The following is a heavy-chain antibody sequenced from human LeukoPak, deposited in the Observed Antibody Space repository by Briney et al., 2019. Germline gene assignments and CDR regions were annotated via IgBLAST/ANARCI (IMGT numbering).Heavy chain of an antibody. CDR1: GDSVSSNSAA. CDR3: ARAPIVGAIPQYYYGMDV. CDR2: TYYRSKWYN. V-gene: IGHV6-1*01. J-gene: IGHJ6*02. D-gene: IGHD1-26*01. Sequence: SQTLSLTCAISGDSVSSNSAAWNWIRQSPSRGLEWLGRTYYRSKWYNDYAVSVKSRITINPDTSKNQFSLQLNSVTPEDTAVYYCARAPIVGAIPQYYYGMDVWGQGTTVTVSS.